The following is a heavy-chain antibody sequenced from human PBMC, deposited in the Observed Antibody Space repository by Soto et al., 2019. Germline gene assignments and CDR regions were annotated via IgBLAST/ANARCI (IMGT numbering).Heavy chain of an antibody. Sequence: ETLSLTCAVSGAALSSGGYFYTWVRPPPGKGLEWGSLISSSSSYIYYADPVKGRFTISRDNAKNSLYLQMNSLRVEDTAVYYCVRKRHKNGSIRGKPFYCWGQGTPVTVSS. V-gene: IGHV3-21*04. CDR3: VRKRHKNGSIRGKPFYC. D-gene: IGHD2-8*01. J-gene: IGHJ4*02. CDR1: GAALSSGGYF. CDR2: ISSSSSYI.